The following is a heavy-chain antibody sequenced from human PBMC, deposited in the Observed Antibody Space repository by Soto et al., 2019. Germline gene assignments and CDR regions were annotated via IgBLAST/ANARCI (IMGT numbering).Heavy chain of an antibody. D-gene: IGHD6-19*01. CDR3: ASSTIAVAGIVDY. V-gene: IGHV4-4*02. CDR2: IYHSGST. J-gene: IGHJ4*02. Sequence: QVQLQESGPGLVKPSGTLSLTCAVSGGSISSSNWWSWVRQPPGKGLEWIGEIYHSGSTNYNPSLQSRVTISVDKSKNQFSLKLSSVTAADTAVYYCASSTIAVAGIVDYWGQGTLVTVSS. CDR1: GGSISSSNW.